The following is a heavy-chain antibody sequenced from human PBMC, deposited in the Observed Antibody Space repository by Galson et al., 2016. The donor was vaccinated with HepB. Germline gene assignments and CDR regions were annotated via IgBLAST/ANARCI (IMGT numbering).Heavy chain of an antibody. CDR1: GFTFSTTYA. J-gene: IGHJ4*02. CDR3: ARDFDY. V-gene: IGHV3-48*01. Sequence: SLRLSCAASGFTFSTTYAMSWVRQAPGKGLEWVSYISSSSSTIYYAASVKGRFTISRDNSKNSLYLQMNRLRAEDTAVYYCARDFDYWGQGTLVTVSS. CDR2: ISSSSSTI.